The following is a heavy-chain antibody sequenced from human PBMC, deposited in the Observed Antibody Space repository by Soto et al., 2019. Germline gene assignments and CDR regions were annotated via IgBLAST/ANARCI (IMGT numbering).Heavy chain of an antibody. Sequence: GGSLRLSCAASGFTFSSYNMNWVRQAPGKGLEWVSSISSRSSYKNYADSVKGRFTISRDNANNSLYLQMNSLRAEDMAIYHCARDHGYSSGWYGENDAFDLWGQGTMVTVSS. V-gene: IGHV3-21*01. J-gene: IGHJ3*01. D-gene: IGHD6-19*01. CDR3: ARDHGYSSGWYGENDAFDL. CDR1: GFTFSSYN. CDR2: ISSRSSYK.